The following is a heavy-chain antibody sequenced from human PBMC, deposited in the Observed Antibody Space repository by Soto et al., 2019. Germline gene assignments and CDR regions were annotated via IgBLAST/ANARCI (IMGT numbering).Heavy chain of an antibody. CDR1: GYTLTELS. J-gene: IGHJ4*02. D-gene: IGHD3-10*01. V-gene: IGHV1-24*01. CDR3: ATDTRFGGSGSYPSRFFDY. Sequence: ASVKVSCKVSGYTLTELSMHRVRQAPGKGLERMGGFDPEDGETIYAQKFQGRVTMTEDTSTDTAYMELSSLRSEDTAVYYCATDTRFGGSGSYPSRFFDYWGQGTLVTVSS. CDR2: FDPEDGET.